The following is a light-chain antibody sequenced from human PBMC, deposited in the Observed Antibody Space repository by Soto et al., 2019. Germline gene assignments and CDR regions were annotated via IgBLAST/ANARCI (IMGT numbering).Light chain of an antibody. CDR3: AAWNDGLSGFV. Sequence: QSVLTQPPSTSRTPGQRVTISCSGSSSHIGSNAVYWYQQLPGTVPKLLIYRNNQRPSGVPDRFSGTKSGTSASLAISGFRSEDEADYYWAAWNDGLSGFVFGTGTKVTVL. J-gene: IGLJ1*01. CDR1: SSHIGSNA. CDR2: RNN. V-gene: IGLV1-47*01.